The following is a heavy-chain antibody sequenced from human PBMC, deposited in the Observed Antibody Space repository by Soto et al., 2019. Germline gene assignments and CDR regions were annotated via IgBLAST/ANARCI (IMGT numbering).Heavy chain of an antibody. Sequence: SETLSLTCTVSGGSISSYYWSWIRQPPGKGLEWIGYIYYSGSTNYNPSLKSRVTISVDTSKNQFSMKLSSVTAADTAVYYCARDRVDPILFDYIWGSYRSLDMDVWGKGTTVTVSS. CDR2: IYYSGST. J-gene: IGHJ6*03. V-gene: IGHV4-59*01. CDR3: ARDRVDPILFDYIWGSYRSLDMDV. D-gene: IGHD3-16*02. CDR1: GGSISSYY.